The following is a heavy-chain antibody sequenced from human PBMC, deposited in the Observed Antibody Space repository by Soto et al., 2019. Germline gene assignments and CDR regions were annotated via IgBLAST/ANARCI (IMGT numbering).Heavy chain of an antibody. J-gene: IGHJ6*02. V-gene: IGHV5-51*01. CDR2: IYPGDSDT. CDR3: AASIFYYGMDV. Sequence: PGESLKISCKGSGYTFTNYWIGWVCQMPGKGLEWMGIIYPGDSDTKYNPSFQGQVTISADKSITTTYLQWSSLKASDTAIYYCAASIFYYGMDVWGQGTTVTVS. CDR1: GYTFTNYW.